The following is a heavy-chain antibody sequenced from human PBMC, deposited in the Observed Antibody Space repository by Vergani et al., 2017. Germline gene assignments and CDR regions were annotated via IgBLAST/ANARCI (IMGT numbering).Heavy chain of an antibody. CDR3: ARGRARGYSGYERYFYGMDV. V-gene: IGHV4-34*01. D-gene: IGHD5-12*01. CDR1: GGSFSGYY. Sequence: QVQLQQWGAGLLKPSETLSLTCAVYGGSFSGYYWSWIRQPPGKGLEWIGEINHSGSTNYNPSLKSRVTISVDTSKNQFSRKRSSVTAADTAVYYCARGRARGYSGYERYFYGMDVWGQGTTVTVSS. CDR2: INHSGST. J-gene: IGHJ6*02.